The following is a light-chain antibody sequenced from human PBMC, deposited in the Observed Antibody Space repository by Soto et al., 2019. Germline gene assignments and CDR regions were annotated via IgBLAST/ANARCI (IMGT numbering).Light chain of an antibody. V-gene: IGKV1-5*01. Sequence: DIQLTQSPSIVSASVGDRVTITCRASQSISTWLAWYQQKPGRAPNLLISGASSLGSGVPSRFSGSGSGTEFTLTISSLQPDDFATYYCQQYNSYSPTFGQGTKVDI. J-gene: IGKJ1*01. CDR2: GAS. CDR3: QQYNSYSPT. CDR1: QSISTW.